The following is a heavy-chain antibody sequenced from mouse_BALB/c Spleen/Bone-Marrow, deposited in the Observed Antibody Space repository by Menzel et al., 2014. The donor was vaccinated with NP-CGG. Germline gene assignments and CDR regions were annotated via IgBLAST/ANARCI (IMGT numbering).Heavy chain of an antibody. CDR2: IDPANGNT. CDR1: GFNIKDTY. J-gene: IGHJ2*01. D-gene: IGHD1-1*01. V-gene: IGHV14-3*02. CDR3: AGYCCGGCFGW. Sequence: EVKLVESGAELVKPGASVKLSCTASGFNIKDTYMHWVKQRPEQGLEWIGRIDPANGNTKYDPKFQGKATITADTSSNAACLQLRSVTSEDTGVYCCAGYCCGGCFGWWGRGTALTVSS.